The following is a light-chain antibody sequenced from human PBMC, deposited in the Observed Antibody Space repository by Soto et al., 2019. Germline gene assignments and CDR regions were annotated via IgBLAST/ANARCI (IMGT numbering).Light chain of an antibody. CDR3: SSYTRIRTYV. Sequence: SVGATPSLLSGTPCQFISIRRPRTKSDVGGYNYVSWYQQRPGRAPKLMIYDVCNRPSGVSNRFSGSKSGNTASLTISGLQAEDEADYYCSSYTRIRTYVLGTGTKV. CDR2: DVC. J-gene: IGLJ1*01. CDR1: KSDVGGYNY. V-gene: IGLV2-14*01.